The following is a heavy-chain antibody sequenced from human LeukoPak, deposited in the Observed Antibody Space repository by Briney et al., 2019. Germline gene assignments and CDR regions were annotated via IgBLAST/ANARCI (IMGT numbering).Heavy chain of an antibody. CDR3: AAGKSGSSQDYYGMDV. CDR1: GFTFTSSA. D-gene: IGHD1-26*01. J-gene: IGHJ6*02. V-gene: IGHV1-58*01. CDR2: IVVGSGNT. Sequence: SVKVPCTASGFTFTSSAVQWVRQARGQRLEWIGWIVVGSGNTNYAQKFQERVTITRDMSTSTAYMELSSLRSEDTAVYYCAAGKSGSSQDYYGMDVWGQGTTVTVSS.